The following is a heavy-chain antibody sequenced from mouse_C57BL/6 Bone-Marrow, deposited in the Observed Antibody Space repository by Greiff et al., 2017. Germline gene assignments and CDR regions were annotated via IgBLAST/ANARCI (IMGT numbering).Heavy chain of an antibody. CDR3: AQYGSYWYFDV. CDR2: IHPNSGST. Sequence: QVQLQQPGAELVKPGASVKLSCKASGYTFTSYWMPWVKQRPGQGLEWIGMIHPNSGSTNYNEKFKSKATLTVDKSSSTAYMQLSSLTSEDSAVYYCAQYGSYWYFDVWGTGTTVTVSS. D-gene: IGHD1-1*02. CDR1: GYTFTSYW. V-gene: IGHV1-64*01. J-gene: IGHJ1*03.